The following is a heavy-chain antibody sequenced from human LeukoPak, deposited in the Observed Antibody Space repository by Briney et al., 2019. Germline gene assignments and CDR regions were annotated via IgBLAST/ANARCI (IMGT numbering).Heavy chain of an antibody. CDR3: ARAPSRDVVVPAVDRGAFDI. D-gene: IGHD2-2*01. CDR1: GYTFTGYY. V-gene: IGHV1-2*04. J-gene: IGHJ3*02. Sequence: ASVKVSCKASGYTFTGYYMDGVRRAPGQGLEWMGWINPNSGGTRYAQKFQGWVTMTRDTSISPAYMELSRLRSDDTAVYYCARAPSRDVVVPAVDRGAFDIWGQGTMVTVSS. CDR2: INPNSGGT.